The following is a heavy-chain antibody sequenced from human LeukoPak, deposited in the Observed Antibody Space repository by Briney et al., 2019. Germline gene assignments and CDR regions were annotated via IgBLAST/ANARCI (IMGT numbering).Heavy chain of an antibody. V-gene: IGHV4-31*03. Sequence: SQTLSLTCTVSGGSITGGDYYWSWIRQLPGKGLEWIGYIFSSGTTYYNPSLKSRLTISLDPSENQFSLTMSSVTAADSAIYHCARYHSPMTSGWFDPWGQGTLVTVSS. CDR3: ARYHSPMTSGWFDP. D-gene: IGHD3-10*01. CDR1: GGSITGGDYY. J-gene: IGHJ5*02. CDR2: IFSSGTT.